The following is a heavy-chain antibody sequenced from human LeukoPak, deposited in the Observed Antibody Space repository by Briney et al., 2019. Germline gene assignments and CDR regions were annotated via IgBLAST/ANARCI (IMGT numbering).Heavy chain of an antibody. Sequence: PSETLSLTCAVYGGSFSGYYWSWIRQPPGKGLEWIGEINHSGSTNYNLSLKSRVTISVDTSKNQFSLKLSSVTAADTAVYYCARDGEGYYDSSGYYPRYFDYWGQGTLVTVSS. D-gene: IGHD3-22*01. V-gene: IGHV4-34*01. CDR2: INHSGST. CDR3: ARDGEGYYDSSGYYPRYFDY. CDR1: GGSFSGYY. J-gene: IGHJ4*02.